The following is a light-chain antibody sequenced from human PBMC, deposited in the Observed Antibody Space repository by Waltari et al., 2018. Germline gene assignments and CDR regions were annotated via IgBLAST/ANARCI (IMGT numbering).Light chain of an antibody. CDR2: KAS. V-gene: IGKV1-39*01. J-gene: IGKJ2*03. CDR3: QHGYGTPYS. CDR1: ENVNNY. Sequence: DIQMTQSPSSLSASVGDIVTITCRESENVNNYLNCYQQKTGKAPKRLIYKASTLQSGVPARFSGSGSGTDYTFTISSLQSEDVATYYCQHGYGTPYSFGQGTKVEIK.